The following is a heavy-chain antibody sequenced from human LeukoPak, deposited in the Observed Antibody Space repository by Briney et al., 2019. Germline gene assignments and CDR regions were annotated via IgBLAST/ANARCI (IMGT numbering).Heavy chain of an antibody. V-gene: IGHV1-2*06. D-gene: IGHD3-10*01. CDR3: ARVNYGSGSYFDSGSFDY. Sequence: ASVKVSCKASGYTFTGYYMHWVRQAPGQGLEWMGRIHPNSGGTNYAQKFQGRVTMTRDTSISTAYMELSRLRSDDTAVYYCARVNYGSGSYFDSGSFDYWSQGTLVTVSS. J-gene: IGHJ4*02. CDR2: IHPNSGGT. CDR1: GYTFTGYY.